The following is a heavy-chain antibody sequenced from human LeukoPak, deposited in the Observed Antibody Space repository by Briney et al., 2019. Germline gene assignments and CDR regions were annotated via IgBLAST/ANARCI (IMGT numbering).Heavy chain of an antibody. J-gene: IGHJ4*02. Sequence: PGGSLRLSCAASGFTFSSYAMSWVRQAPGKGLEGVSAISGSGGSTYYADSVKGRFTISRDNSKNTLYLQMNSLRAEDTAVYYCASGMVRGVIQTPLYWGQGTLVTVSS. D-gene: IGHD3-10*01. V-gene: IGHV3-23*01. CDR2: ISGSGGST. CDR1: GFTFSSYA. CDR3: ASGMVRGVIQTPLY.